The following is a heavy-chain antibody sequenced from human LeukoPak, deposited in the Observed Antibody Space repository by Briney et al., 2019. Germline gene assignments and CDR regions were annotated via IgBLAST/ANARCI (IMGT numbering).Heavy chain of an antibody. J-gene: IGHJ5*02. D-gene: IGHD3-10*01. CDR2: INPNSGGT. CDR1: GYTFTGYY. Sequence: GASVKVSCKASGYTFTGYYMHWVRQAPGQGLEWMGWINPNSGGTSYAQKFQGRVTMTRDTSISTAYMELSRLRSDDTAVYYCAMVRGPETRFDPWGQGTLVTVSS. CDR3: AMVRGPETRFDP. V-gene: IGHV1-2*02.